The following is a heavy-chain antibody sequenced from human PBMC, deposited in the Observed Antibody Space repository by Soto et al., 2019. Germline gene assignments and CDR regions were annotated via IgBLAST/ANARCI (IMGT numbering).Heavy chain of an antibody. D-gene: IGHD6-6*01. CDR2: IWYDGSNK. Sequence: GGSLRLSCAASGFTFRSYGMHWVRQAPGKGLGWVAVIWYDGSNKYYADSVKGRFTISRDYSKNTLYLQMNSLRDADTPVDSCARRADRKGSSSPFDYWGQGTLVTVSS. CDR1: GFTFRSYG. V-gene: IGHV3-33*08. CDR3: ARRADRKGSSSPFDY. J-gene: IGHJ4*02.